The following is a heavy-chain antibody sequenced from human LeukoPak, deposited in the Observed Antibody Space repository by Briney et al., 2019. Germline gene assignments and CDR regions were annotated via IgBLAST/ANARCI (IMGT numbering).Heavy chain of an antibody. V-gene: IGHV1-18*01. CDR3: ARDRFGYCSSTSCYPDY. J-gene: IGHJ4*02. Sequence: ASVTVSCKASGYTFTSYGISWVRQAPGQGLEWMGWISAYNGNTNYAQKLQGRVTMTTDTSTSTAYMELRSLRSDDTAVYYCARDRFGYCSSTSCYPDYWGQGTLVTVSS. CDR2: ISAYNGNT. CDR1: GYTFTSYG. D-gene: IGHD2-2*03.